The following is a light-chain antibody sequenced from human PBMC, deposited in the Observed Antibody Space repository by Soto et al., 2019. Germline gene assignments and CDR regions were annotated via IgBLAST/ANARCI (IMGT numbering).Light chain of an antibody. CDR3: QQYNSYPIT. CDR1: QSISSW. V-gene: IGKV1-5*01. CDR2: DAS. Sequence: DIPMTQSPSTLSASVGDRVTITCRASQSISSWLAWYQQKPGKAPKLLIYDASSLESGVPSRFSGSGSGTEFTLTISSLQPDDFAIYYCQQYNSYPITFGQGTRLEIK. J-gene: IGKJ5*01.